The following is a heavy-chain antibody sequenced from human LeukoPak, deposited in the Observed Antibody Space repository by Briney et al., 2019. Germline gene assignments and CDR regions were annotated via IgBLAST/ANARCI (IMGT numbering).Heavy chain of an antibody. CDR1: GFTFSYYA. V-gene: IGHV3-64D*06. CDR3: VKGVVVAASIWEYFQH. Sequence: GGSLRLSRSASGFTFSYYAMHWVRQAPGKGLQYVSAISSNGGTTYYADSVKGRFTISRDNSKNTLYLQMSSLRAEDTAVYYCVKGVVVAASIWEYFQHWGQGTLVTVSS. J-gene: IGHJ1*01. D-gene: IGHD2-15*01. CDR2: ISSNGGTT.